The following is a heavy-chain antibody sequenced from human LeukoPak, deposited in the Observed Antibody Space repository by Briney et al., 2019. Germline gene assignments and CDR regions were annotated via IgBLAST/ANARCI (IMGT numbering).Heavy chain of an antibody. J-gene: IGHJ3*02. Sequence: PSETLSLTCTVSGGSISSYYWSWIRQPAGKGLEWIGRIYTSGSTNYNPSLKSRVTMSVDTSKNQFSLKLSSVTAADTAVYYCARDIQIGGFWSGHTLAFDIWGQRTMVTVSS. CDR2: IYTSGST. D-gene: IGHD3-3*01. CDR1: GGSISSYY. CDR3: ARDIQIGGFWSGHTLAFDI. V-gene: IGHV4-4*07.